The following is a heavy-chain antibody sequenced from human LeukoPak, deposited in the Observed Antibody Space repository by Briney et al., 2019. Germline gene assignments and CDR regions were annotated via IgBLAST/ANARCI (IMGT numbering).Heavy chain of an antibody. CDR2: IIPILGIA. D-gene: IGHD6-19*01. CDR1: GGTFSSYA. Sequence: SVKVSCKASGGTFSSYAISWVQQAPGQGLEWMGRIIPILGIANYAQKFQGRVTITADKSTSTAYMELSSLRSEDTAVYYCARSSIGVIAVSSGIDYWGQGTLVTVSS. J-gene: IGHJ4*02. CDR3: ARSSIGVIAVSSGIDY. V-gene: IGHV1-69*04.